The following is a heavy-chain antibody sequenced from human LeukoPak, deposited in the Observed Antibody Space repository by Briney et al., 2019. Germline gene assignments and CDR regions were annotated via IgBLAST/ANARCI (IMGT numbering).Heavy chain of an antibody. CDR2: IYHSGST. D-gene: IGHD3-22*01. CDR3: ASPSYYYDSSGYYYGNAFDI. V-gene: IGHV4-38-2*02. Sequence: SETLSLTCTVSGYSISSGYYWGWIRQPPGKGLEWIGSIYHSGSTCYNPSLKSRVTISVDTSKNQFSLKLSSVTAADTAVYYCASPSYYYDSSGYYYGNAFDIWGQGTMVTVSS. CDR1: GYSISSGYY. J-gene: IGHJ3*02.